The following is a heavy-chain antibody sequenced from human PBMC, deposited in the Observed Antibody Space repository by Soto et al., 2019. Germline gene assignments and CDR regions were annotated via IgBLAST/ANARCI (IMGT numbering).Heavy chain of an antibody. J-gene: IGHJ6*02. V-gene: IGHV3-33*01. CDR2: IWYDGSNK. Sequence: PGGSLRLSCAASGFTFSSYGMHWVRQAPGKGLEWVAAIWYDGSNKYYADSVKGRFTISRDNSKNTLYLQMNSLRAEDTAVYYCARDIAARPHYGMDVWGQGTTVTVSS. D-gene: IGHD6-6*01. CDR3: ARDIAARPHYGMDV. CDR1: GFTFSSYG.